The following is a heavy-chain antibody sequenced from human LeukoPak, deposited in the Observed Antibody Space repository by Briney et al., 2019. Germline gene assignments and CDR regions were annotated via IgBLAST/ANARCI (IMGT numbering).Heavy chain of an antibody. J-gene: IGHJ3*02. CDR1: GGSISSSSYY. CDR3: ARNAADSSGYKDAFDI. V-gene: IGHV4-61*02. CDR2: IYTSGST. D-gene: IGHD3-22*01. Sequence: SETLSLTCTVSGGSISSSSYYWSWIRQPAGKGLEWIGRIYTSGSTNYNPSLKSRVTMSVDTSKNQFSLKLSSVTAADTAVYYCARNAADSSGYKDAFDIWGQGTMVTVSS.